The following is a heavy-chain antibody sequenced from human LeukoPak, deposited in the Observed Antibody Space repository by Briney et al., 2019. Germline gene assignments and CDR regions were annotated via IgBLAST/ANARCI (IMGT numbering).Heavy chain of an antibody. J-gene: IGHJ4*02. D-gene: IGHD3-3*01. CDR2: IYTSGST. Sequence: PSETLSLTCAVYGGSFSGYYWSWIRQPAGKGLEWIGRIYTSGSTNYNPSLRSRVTMSVDTSKNQFSLKLSSVTAADTAVYYCAREHDFWSGPFDYWGREPWSPSPQ. CDR1: GGSFSGYY. V-gene: IGHV4-4*07. CDR3: AREHDFWSGPFDY.